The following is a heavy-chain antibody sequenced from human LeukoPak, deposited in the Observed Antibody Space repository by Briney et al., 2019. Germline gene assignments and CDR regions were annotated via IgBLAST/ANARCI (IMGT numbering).Heavy chain of an antibody. CDR1: GFTFSNAW. CDR2: ISSSGSTI. Sequence: GGSLRLSCAASGFTFSNAWMSWVRQAPGKGLEWVSYISSSGSTIYYADSVKGRFTTSRDNAKNSLYLQMNSLRAEDTAVYYCARALGWLPENYWGQGTLVTVSS. CDR3: ARALGWLPENY. D-gene: IGHD5-24*01. J-gene: IGHJ4*02. V-gene: IGHV3-11*04.